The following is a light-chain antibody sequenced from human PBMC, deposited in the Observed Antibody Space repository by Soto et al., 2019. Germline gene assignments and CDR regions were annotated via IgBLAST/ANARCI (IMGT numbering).Light chain of an antibody. CDR1: SSNIGAGYD. CDR3: QSYDSSLSGAV. V-gene: IGLV1-40*01. Sequence: QSVLTQPPSVSGAPGQRVTISGTGSSSNIGAGYDVHWYQQLPGTAPKLLIYGNSKRPSGVPDRFSGSKSGTSASLAITGLQAEDDADYYCQSYDSSLSGAVFGGGTQLTVL. CDR2: GNS. J-gene: IGLJ7*01.